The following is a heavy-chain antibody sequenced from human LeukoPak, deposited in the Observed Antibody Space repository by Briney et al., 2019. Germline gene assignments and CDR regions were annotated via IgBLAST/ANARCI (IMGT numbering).Heavy chain of an antibody. J-gene: IGHJ4*02. V-gene: IGHV1-69*05. CDR2: IIPIFGTA. CDR1: GGTFSSYA. D-gene: IGHD2-2*01. Sequence: ASVKVSCKASGGTFSSYAISWVRQAPGQGLEWMGGIIPIFGTANYAQKFQGRVTITTDESTSSAYMELSSLRSEDTAVYYCAREGGIVVPRKDYYFDYWGQGTLVTVSS. CDR3: AREGGIVVPRKDYYFDY.